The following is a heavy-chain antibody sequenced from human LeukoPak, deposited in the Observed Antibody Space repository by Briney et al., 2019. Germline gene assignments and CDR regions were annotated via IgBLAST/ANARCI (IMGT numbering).Heavy chain of an antibody. Sequence: PGGSLRLSCAASGFTFSSYGMHWVRQAPGKGLEWVAFIRYDGSNKYYADSVKGRFTISRDNSKNTLYLQMNSLRAEDTAVYYWAKGFHPYYYYYYMDVWGKGTTVTISS. CDR2: IRYDGSNK. CDR3: AKGFHPYYYYYYMDV. J-gene: IGHJ6*03. CDR1: GFTFSSYG. V-gene: IGHV3-30*02.